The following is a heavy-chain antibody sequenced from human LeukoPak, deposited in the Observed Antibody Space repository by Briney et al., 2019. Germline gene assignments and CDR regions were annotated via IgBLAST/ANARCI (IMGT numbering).Heavy chain of an antibody. J-gene: IGHJ6*03. CDR3: ASPGSCSSTSCYVGYMDV. CDR1: GFTLSSYS. Sequence: GGSLRLSCAASGFTLSSYSINWVRQAPGKGLERVSSISSSGAYIYDADSVKGRFTISRDNAKNSLYLQMSSLRAEDTAVYYCASPGSCSSTSCYVGYMDVWGKGTTVTVSS. V-gene: IGHV3-21*01. CDR2: ISSSGAYI. D-gene: IGHD2-2*01.